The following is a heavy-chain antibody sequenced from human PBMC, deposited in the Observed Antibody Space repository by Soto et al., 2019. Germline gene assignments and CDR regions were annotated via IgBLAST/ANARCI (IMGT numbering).Heavy chain of an antibody. J-gene: IGHJ3*02. V-gene: IGHV4-4*02. D-gene: IGHD2-21*01. CDR1: SGSISSSNW. CDR2: IYHSGST. Sequence: SETLSLTCAVSSGSISSSNWWSWVRQPPGKGLEWIGEIYHSGSTNYNPSLKSRVTISVDKSKNQLSLKLSSVTAADTAVYYCGALAYCGGDCAADAFDIWGQGTMVTVSS. CDR3: GALAYCGGDCAADAFDI.